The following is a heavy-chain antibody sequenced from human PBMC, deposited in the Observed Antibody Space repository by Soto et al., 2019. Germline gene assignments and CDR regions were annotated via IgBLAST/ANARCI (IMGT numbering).Heavy chain of an antibody. J-gene: IGHJ4*02. Sequence: PGGSLRLSCAASGFTFSSYAMHWVRQAPGKGLEYVSAISSNGGSTYYANSVKGRFTISRDNSKNTLYLQMGSLRAEDMAVYYCARGPGYYFYYWGKGTLVTVSS. V-gene: IGHV3-64*01. CDR2: ISSNGGST. D-gene: IGHD3-10*01. CDR3: ARGPGYYFYY. CDR1: GFTFSSYA.